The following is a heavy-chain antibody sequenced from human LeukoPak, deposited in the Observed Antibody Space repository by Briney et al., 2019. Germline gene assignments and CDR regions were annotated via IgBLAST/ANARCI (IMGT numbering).Heavy chain of an antibody. D-gene: IGHD5-18*01. CDR2: ICYDRSNK. Sequence: TGGSLRLSCAASGFTFSSYGVHWVRQAPGKGREWVGVICYDRSNKNYSDSVKVRLTISRDNSKNTLYLQMISLRPEDTAVYYCARGYRFGQYFDSGGQGTVVIVSS. J-gene: IGHJ4*02. CDR1: GFTFSSYG. V-gene: IGHV3-33*01. CDR3: ARGYRFGQYFDS.